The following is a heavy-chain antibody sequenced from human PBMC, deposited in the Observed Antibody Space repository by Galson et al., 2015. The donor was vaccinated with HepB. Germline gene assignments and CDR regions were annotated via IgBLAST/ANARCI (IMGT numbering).Heavy chain of an antibody. J-gene: IGHJ4*02. CDR1: GGSISSGGYY. V-gene: IGHV4-31*03. D-gene: IGHD2-2*01. CDR3: ASVPAATGEYYFDY. Sequence: TLSLTCTVSGGSISSGGYYWSWIRQHPGKGLEWIGYIYCSGSTYYNPSLKSRVTISVDTSKNQFSLKLSSVTAADTAVYYCASVPAATGEYYFDYWGQGTLVTASS. CDR2: IYCSGST.